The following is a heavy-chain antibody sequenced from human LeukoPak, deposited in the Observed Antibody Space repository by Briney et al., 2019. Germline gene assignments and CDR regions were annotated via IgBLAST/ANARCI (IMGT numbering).Heavy chain of an antibody. CDR1: GFTFNSYG. D-gene: IGHD3-10*01. Sequence: GGSLRLSCAASGFTFNSYGMHWVRQAPGKGLEWVAVISYDGPNKYYADSVKGRFTVSRDNSKNTLYLQMNSLRAEDTAVYYCAKIMVRGVIITPFDYWGQGTLVTVSS. CDR3: AKIMVRGVIITPFDY. J-gene: IGHJ4*02. CDR2: ISYDGPNK. V-gene: IGHV3-30*18.